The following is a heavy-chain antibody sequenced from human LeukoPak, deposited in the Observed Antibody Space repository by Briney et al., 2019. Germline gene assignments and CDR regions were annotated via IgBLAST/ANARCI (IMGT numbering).Heavy chain of an antibody. V-gene: IGHV3-30*02. CDR2: IRYDGSNK. D-gene: IGHD3-22*01. J-gene: IGHJ4*02. Sequence: GSLRLSCAASGFTFSSYGMHWVRQAPGKGLEWVAFIRYDGSNKYYADSVKGRFTISRDSSKNTLYLQMNSLRAEDTAVYYCARESESYDSSGSTFDYWGQGTLVTVSS. CDR3: ARESESYDSSGSTFDY. CDR1: GFTFSSYG.